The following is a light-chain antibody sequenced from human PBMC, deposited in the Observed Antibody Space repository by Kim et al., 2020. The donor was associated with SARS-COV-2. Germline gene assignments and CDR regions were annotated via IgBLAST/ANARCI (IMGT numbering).Light chain of an antibody. Sequence: DIVMTQSPDSLAVSLGERATINCKSSQSVLYSSNNKNYLAWYEQKPGQPPKLLIYWASTRESGFPDRFSGSGSGTDFTLTISSLQAEDVAVYYCQQYYSTPLTFGRGTKVDIK. V-gene: IGKV4-1*01. J-gene: IGKJ3*01. CDR1: QSVLYSSNNKNY. CDR3: QQYYSTPLT. CDR2: WAS.